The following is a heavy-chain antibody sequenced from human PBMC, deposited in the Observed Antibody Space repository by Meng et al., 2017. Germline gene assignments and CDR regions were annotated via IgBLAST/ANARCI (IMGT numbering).Heavy chain of an antibody. D-gene: IGHD2-2*01. CDR3: ARDLGGYCSSTSCYASNWFDP. CDR2: INPNSGGT. V-gene: IGHV1-2*06. J-gene: IGHJ5*02. CDR1: GYTFTGYY. Sequence: QGHLVQVGDEVKKPGASVKVSCKASGYTFTGYYMHWVRQAPGQGLEWMGRINPNSGGTNYAQKFQGRVTMTRDTSISTAYMELSRLRSDDTAVYYCARDLGGYCSSTSCYASNWFDPWGQGTLVTVSS.